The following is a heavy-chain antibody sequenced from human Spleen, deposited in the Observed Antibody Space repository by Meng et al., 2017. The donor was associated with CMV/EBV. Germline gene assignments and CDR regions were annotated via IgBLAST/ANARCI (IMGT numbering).Heavy chain of an antibody. Sequence: GGSLRLSCAASGFTFSSYGMHWVRQAPGKGLEWVAFIRYDGSNKYYADSVKGRFTISRDNAKNSLYLQMSSLRVEDTAVYYCASIYDYDSSGFYWGQGTLVTVSS. D-gene: IGHD3-22*01. J-gene: IGHJ4*02. CDR2: IRYDGSNK. CDR1: GFTFSSYG. V-gene: IGHV3-30*02. CDR3: ASIYDYDSSGFY.